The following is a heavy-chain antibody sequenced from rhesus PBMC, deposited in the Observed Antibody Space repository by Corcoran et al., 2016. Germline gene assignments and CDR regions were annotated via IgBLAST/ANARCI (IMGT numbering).Heavy chain of an antibody. CDR1: GYSISRGSA. D-gene: IGHD3-40*01. CDR2: IGGNTGST. CDR3: ARERLRYYYFDY. Sequence: QVQLQESGPGLVEPSETLSLTCVVSGYSISRGSAWSWIRRPPGKGLEWIGFIGGNTGSTNYNPSLKSRATISKDTSKNQFSLKLSSVTAADTAVYYCARERLRYYYFDYWGQGVLVTVSS. J-gene: IGHJ4*01. V-gene: IGHV4-127*01.